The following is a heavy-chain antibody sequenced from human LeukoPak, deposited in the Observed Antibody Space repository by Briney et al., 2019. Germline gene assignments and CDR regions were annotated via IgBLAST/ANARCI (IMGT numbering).Heavy chain of an antibody. CDR1: GYPFTSYG. CDR2: INPNSGGT. J-gene: IGHJ6*03. Sequence: ASVKVSCKASGYPFTSYGFYWVRQAPGQGLEWMGWINPNSGGTNYAQKFQGRVTMTRDTSISTAYMELSRLRSDDTAVYYCARELITMVRGVIKTPYMDVWGKGTTVTISS. CDR3: ARELITMVRGVIKTPYMDV. D-gene: IGHD3-10*01. V-gene: IGHV1-2*02.